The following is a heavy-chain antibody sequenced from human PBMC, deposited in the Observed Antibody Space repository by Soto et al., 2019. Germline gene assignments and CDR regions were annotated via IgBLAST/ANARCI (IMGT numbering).Heavy chain of an antibody. CDR1: GGSISIYY. CDR3: ARWTYYDYADFTFDP. J-gene: IGHJ5*02. D-gene: IGHD4-17*01. V-gene: IGHV4-4*07. Sequence: PSETLSLTCTVSGGSISIYYWSWIRQPAGKGLEWIGRIYTSGSTNYNPSLKSRVTMSVDTSKNQFSLKLSSVTAADTAVYYCARWTYYDYADFTFDPWCQGTLVTVSS. CDR2: IYTSGST.